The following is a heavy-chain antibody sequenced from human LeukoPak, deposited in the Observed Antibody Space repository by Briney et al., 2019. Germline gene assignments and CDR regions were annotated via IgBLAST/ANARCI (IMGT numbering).Heavy chain of an antibody. CDR1: GGSISSSNW. V-gene: IGHV4-4*02. CDR2: IYHSGST. Sequence: SETLSLTCAVSGGSISSSNWWSWVRQPPGKGLEWIGEIYHSGSTNYNPSLKSRVTISVDKSKNQFSLKLSSVTAADTAVYYCARASRAARPNWFDPWGQGTLVTVSS. J-gene: IGHJ5*02. CDR3: ARASRAARPNWFDP. D-gene: IGHD6-6*01.